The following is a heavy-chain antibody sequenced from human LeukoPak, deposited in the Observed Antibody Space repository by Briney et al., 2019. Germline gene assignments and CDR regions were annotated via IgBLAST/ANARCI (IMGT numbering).Heavy chain of an antibody. J-gene: IGHJ4*02. Sequence: ASVKVSCKASGYTFTSYYMHWVRQAPGQGLEWMGIINPSGGSTSYAQKFQGRVTMTRDTSTSTVYMELGSLRSEDTAVYYCARDGGYDSSGYYFDYWGQGTLVTVSS. CDR2: INPSGGST. V-gene: IGHV1-46*01. CDR3: ARDGGYDSSGYYFDY. D-gene: IGHD3-22*01. CDR1: GYTFTSYY.